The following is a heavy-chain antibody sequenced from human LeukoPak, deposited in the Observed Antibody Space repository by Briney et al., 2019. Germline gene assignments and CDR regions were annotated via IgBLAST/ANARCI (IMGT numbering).Heavy chain of an antibody. V-gene: IGHV3-13*01. CDR2: IGTAGDT. Sequence: QPGGSLRLSCAASGFTFSSYDMHWVRQATGKGLEWVSAIGTAGDTYYPGSVKGRFTISRENAKNSLYLQMNSLRAEDTAVYYCAREMRLLSGSQSTGFHYYGMDVWGQGTTVTVSS. CDR3: AREMRLLSGSQSTGFHYYGMDV. J-gene: IGHJ6*02. CDR1: GFTFSSYD. D-gene: IGHD1-26*01.